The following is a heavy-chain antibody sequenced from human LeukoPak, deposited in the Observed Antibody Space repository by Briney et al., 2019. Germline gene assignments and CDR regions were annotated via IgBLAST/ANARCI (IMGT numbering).Heavy chain of an antibody. V-gene: IGHV3-9*01. CDR3: AKPPGTYYYDSSGYN. D-gene: IGHD3-22*01. CDR2: ISWNSGSI. Sequence: GGSLRLSCAASGFTFDDYAMHWVRQAPGKGLEWVSGISWNSGSIGYADSVKGRFTISRDNAKNSLYLQMNSLRAEDTALYYCAKPPGTYYYDSSGYNWGQGTLVTVSS. CDR1: GFTFDDYA. J-gene: IGHJ4*02.